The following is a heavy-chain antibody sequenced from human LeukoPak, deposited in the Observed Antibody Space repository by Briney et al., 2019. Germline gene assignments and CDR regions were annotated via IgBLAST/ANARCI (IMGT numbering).Heavy chain of an antibody. CDR1: GFTFSSYA. D-gene: IGHD3-10*02. CDR3: AKDQGNYYVSDPHDAFDI. CDR2: ISGSGGST. Sequence: GGSLRLSCAASGFTFSSYAMSWVRQAPGKGLEWGSAISGSGGSTYYADSVKGRFTISRDNSKNTLYLQMNSLRAEDTAVYYCAKDQGNYYVSDPHDAFDIWGQGTMVTVSS. V-gene: IGHV3-23*01. J-gene: IGHJ3*02.